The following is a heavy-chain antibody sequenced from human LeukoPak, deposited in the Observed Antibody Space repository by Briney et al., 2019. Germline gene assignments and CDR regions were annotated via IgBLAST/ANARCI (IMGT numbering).Heavy chain of an antibody. V-gene: IGHV4-59*08. D-gene: IGHD6-13*01. CDR3: AGWEYYSSSRHPAGD. J-gene: IGHJ4*02. CDR1: GDSISGQY. Sequence: SETLSLTCTVSGDSISGQYWSWIRQPPGKGLEWVGYIHYSGTTNYNPSLKNRVTLSVDTSKNEFSLKLSSVTAADTAVYYCAGWEYYSSSRHPAGDWGQGTLVTVSS. CDR2: IHYSGTT.